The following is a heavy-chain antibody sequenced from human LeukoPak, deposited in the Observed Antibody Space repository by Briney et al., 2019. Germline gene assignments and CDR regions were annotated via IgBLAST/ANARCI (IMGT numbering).Heavy chain of an antibody. J-gene: IGHJ4*02. CDR1: GYTFTSYA. CDR2: INTNTGNP. CDR3: ARGRFISRWLVYHY. Sequence: ASVKVSCKASGYTFTSYAMNWVRQAPGQGLEWMGCINTNTGNPTYAQGFTGRFVFSLDTSVSTAYLQSSSLKAEDTAVYYCARGRFISRWLVYHYWGQGTLVTVSS. D-gene: IGHD6-19*01. V-gene: IGHV7-4-1*02.